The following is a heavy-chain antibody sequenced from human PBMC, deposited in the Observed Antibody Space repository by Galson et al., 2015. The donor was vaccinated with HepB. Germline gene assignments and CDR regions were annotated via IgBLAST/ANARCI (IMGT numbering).Heavy chain of an antibody. CDR3: ATAYSGSLAVVY. V-gene: IGHV1-24*01. Sequence: SVKVSCKVSGYTLTELSMHWVRQAPGKGLEWMGGFDPEDGETIYAQKFQGRVTMTEDTSTDTAYMELSSLRSEDTAVYYCATAYSGSLAVVYWGQGTLVTVSS. CDR1: GYTLTELS. J-gene: IGHJ4*02. D-gene: IGHD1-26*01. CDR2: FDPEDGET.